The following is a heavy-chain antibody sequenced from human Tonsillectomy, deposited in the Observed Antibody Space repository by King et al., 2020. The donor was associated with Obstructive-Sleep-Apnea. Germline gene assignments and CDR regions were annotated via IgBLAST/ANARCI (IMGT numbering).Heavy chain of an antibody. V-gene: IGHV3-7*01. J-gene: IGHJ4*02. CDR3: ARVKLMNSYTGSYFAY. D-gene: IGHD1-26*01. CDR1: GFTFSTYW. CDR2: IKQDGTET. Sequence: VQLVESGGGLVQPGGSLRLSCAASGFTFSTYWMTWVRQAPGEPLEWVANIKQDGTETYYVDSVKGRFTISRDNDKNSLYLQMNSLRAEDTAVYYCARVKLMNSYTGSYFAYWGQGTLVTASS.